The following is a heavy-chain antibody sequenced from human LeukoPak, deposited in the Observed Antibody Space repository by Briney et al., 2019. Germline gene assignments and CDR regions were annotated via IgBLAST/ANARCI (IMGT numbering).Heavy chain of an antibody. CDR1: GGSISSGGYY. V-gene: IGHV4-31*03. J-gene: IGHJ5*02. CDR2: IYYSGST. Sequence: PSETLSLTCTVSGGSISSGGYYWSWIRQHPGKGLEWIGYIYYSGSTYYNPSLKSRVTISVDTSKNQFSLKLSSVTAADTAVYYCARAPQGFLEWLPLFDPWGQGTLVTVSS. CDR3: ARAPQGFLEWLPLFDP. D-gene: IGHD3-3*01.